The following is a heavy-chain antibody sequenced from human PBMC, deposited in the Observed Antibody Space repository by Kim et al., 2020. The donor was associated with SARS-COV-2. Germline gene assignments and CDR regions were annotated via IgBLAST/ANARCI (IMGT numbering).Heavy chain of an antibody. CDR1: GYMFSDYY. Sequence: ASVKVSCKTSGYMFSDYYMHWVRQAPGQGLEWMGRINPNSGGTNYAQKFQGRVTMIRDTSISTVYMDLSGLTSDDTAVYYCGKNWNDAVCFWGQGTLFTV. D-gene: IGHD1-1*01. CDR2: INPNSGGT. J-gene: IGHJ1*01. CDR3: GKNWNDAVCF. V-gene: IGHV1-2*06.